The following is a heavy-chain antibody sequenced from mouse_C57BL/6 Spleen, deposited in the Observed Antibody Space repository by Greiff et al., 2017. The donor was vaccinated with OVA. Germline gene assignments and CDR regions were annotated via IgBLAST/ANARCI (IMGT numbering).Heavy chain of an antibody. J-gene: IGHJ3*01. Sequence: VQLQQSGPELVKPGASVKISCKASGYAFSSSWMNWVKQRPGKGLEWIGWIYPRDGSTKYNEKFKGKATLTVDTSSSTAYMELHSLTSEDSAVYFCARSPYDYDDGSFAYWGQGTLVTVSA. CDR1: GYAFSSSW. V-gene: IGHV1-85*01. CDR3: ARSPYDYDDGSFAY. D-gene: IGHD2-4*01. CDR2: IYPRDGST.